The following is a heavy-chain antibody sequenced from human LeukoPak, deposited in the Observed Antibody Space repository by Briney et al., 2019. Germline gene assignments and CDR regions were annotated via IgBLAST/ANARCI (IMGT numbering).Heavy chain of an antibody. V-gene: IGHV1-69*05. J-gene: IGHJ5*02. Sequence: SVKVSCKASGGTFSSYAISWVRQAPGQGLEWMGRIIPIFGTANYAQKFQGRVTITTDESTSTAYMELSSLRSEDTAVYYCARGWYLDTAMARGSWGQGTLVTVSS. CDR3: ARGWYLDTAMARGS. D-gene: IGHD5-18*01. CDR1: GGTFSSYA. CDR2: IIPIFGTA.